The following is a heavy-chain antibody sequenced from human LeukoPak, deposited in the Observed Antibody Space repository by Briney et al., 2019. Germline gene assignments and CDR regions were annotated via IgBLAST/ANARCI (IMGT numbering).Heavy chain of an antibody. Sequence: ASVKVSCKASGGTFSRLTISWVRQAPGQGLEWMGGILPIFGTANYAQKFQGRVTITADESTSIASMELSSLRSEDTAVYYCARTTYYHDISGDLHYWYFDVWGCGTLVIVSS. D-gene: IGHD3-22*01. J-gene: IGHJ2*01. CDR2: ILPIFGTA. V-gene: IGHV1-69*13. CDR1: GGTFSRLT. CDR3: ARTTYYHDISGDLHYWYFDV.